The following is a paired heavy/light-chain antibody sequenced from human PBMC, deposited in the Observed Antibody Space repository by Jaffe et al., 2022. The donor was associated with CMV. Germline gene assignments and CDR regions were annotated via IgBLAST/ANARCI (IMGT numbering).Light chain of an antibody. Sequence: SYELTQPPSVSVSPGQTAGITCSGDALTKQYAYWYQQKPGQAPVLLIYKDSERPSGIPERFSGSSSGTTATLTISGVQAEDEADYYCQSSDTSGIWVFGGGTKMTVL. J-gene: IGLJ3*02. CDR2: KDS. V-gene: IGLV3-25*03. CDR3: QSSDTSGIWV. CDR1: ALTKQY.
Heavy chain of an antibody. CDR2: IYPVDSDT. V-gene: IGHV5-51*01. CDR3: ARPFVAPNGNWVDAFDI. D-gene: IGHD1-1*01. Sequence: EVQLVQSGAEVKKSGESLKISCKGSGYNFINHWIGWVRQMPGKGLEWMGIIYPVDSDTRYSPSFRGQVTISVDKSVSTAYVQWRSLKASDTAKYYCARPFVAPNGNWVDAFDIWGQGTMVRVSS. J-gene: IGHJ3*02. CDR1: GYNFINHW.